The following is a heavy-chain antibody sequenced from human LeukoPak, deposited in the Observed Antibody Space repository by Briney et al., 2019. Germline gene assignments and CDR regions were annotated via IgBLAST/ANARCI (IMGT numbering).Heavy chain of an antibody. D-gene: IGHD3-10*01. CDR3: ARMATSYGSGSYWFDP. Sequence: SETLSLTCTVSGGSISSYYWSWIRQPPGKGLEWIGYIYYSGSTNYNPSLKSRVTISVDTSKNQFSLKLSSVTAADTAVYYCARMATSYGSGSYWFDPWGQGTLVTVSS. CDR2: IYYSGST. J-gene: IGHJ5*02. CDR1: GGSISSYY. V-gene: IGHV4-59*01.